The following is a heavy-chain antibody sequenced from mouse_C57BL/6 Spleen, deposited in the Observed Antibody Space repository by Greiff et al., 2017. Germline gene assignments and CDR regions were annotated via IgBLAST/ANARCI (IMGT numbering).Heavy chain of an antibody. CDR1: GYTFTSYW. Sequence: VQLQQPGAELVMPGASVKLSCKASGYTFTSYWMHWVKQRPGQGLEWIGEVDPSDSYTNYTQKFKGKSTLTVAKSSRTSYMQLSSRTSEDSAVYYCTSYYYGSSYRYVDVWGTGTTVTVSS. V-gene: IGHV1-69*01. D-gene: IGHD1-1*01. CDR2: VDPSDSYT. J-gene: IGHJ1*03. CDR3: TSYYYGSSYRYVDV.